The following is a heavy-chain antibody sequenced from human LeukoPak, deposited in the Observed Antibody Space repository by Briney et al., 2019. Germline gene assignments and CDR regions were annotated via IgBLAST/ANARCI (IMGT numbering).Heavy chain of an antibody. D-gene: IGHD1-26*01. J-gene: IGHJ4*02. CDR2: ISGSAGRA. CDR1: GFTFSSQS. Sequence: GGSLRLSCAASGFTFSSQSMNWVRQAPGKGLEWVSAISGSAGRAYYADSVKGRFTISRDNSKNTLYLQMNSLRAEDTAVYYCAKEYSGTFSPFPSYFDCWGQGTLVTVSS. CDR3: AKEYSGTFSPFPSYFDC. V-gene: IGHV3-23*01.